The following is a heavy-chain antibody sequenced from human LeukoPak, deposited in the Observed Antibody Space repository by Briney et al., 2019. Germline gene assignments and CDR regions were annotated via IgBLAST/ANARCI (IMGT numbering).Heavy chain of an antibody. D-gene: IGHD3-22*01. J-gene: IGHJ6*02. Sequence: ASVTVSCKASGYTFTSYYMHWVRQAPGQGLEWMGIINPSGGSTSYAQKFQGRVTMTRDTSTSTVYMELSSLRSEDTAVYYCARWRDYYDSSGSKNYYYYGMDVWGQGTTVTVSS. CDR2: INPSGGST. V-gene: IGHV1-46*03. CDR3: ARWRDYYDSSGSKNYYYYGMDV. CDR1: GYTFTSYY.